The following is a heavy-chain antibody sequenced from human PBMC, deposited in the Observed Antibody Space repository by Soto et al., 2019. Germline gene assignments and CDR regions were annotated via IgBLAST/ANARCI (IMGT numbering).Heavy chain of an antibody. CDR3: AGGGIAAAVNLYGMDV. V-gene: IGHV1-8*01. Sequence: ASVKVSCKASGYTFTSYDINWVRQATGQGLEWMGWMNPNSGNTGYAQKFQGRVTMTRNTSISTAYMELSSLRPEDTAVYYCAGGGIAAAVNLYGMDVWGQGTTVTVSS. D-gene: IGHD6-13*01. CDR2: MNPNSGNT. J-gene: IGHJ6*02. CDR1: GYTFTSYD.